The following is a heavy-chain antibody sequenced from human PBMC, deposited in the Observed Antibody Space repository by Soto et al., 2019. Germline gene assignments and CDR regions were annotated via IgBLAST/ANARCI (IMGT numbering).Heavy chain of an antibody. D-gene: IGHD5-12*01. CDR3: ARARGYSGDDYYYDYGMDV. Sequence: TPSLTIIVLRASIGSFYWNWKRHYLMQGLEWIGYIYYSGGTNYNPSLNSRVTISVDTSKNQFSLKLSSVTAADTAVYYCARARGYSGDDYYYDYGMDVWGQGTTVTVS. CDR1: RASIGSFY. CDR2: IYYSGGT. V-gene: IGHV4-59*01. J-gene: IGHJ6*02.